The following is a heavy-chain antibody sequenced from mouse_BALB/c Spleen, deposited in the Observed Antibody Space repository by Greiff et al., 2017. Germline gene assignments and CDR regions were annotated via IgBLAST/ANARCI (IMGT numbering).Heavy chain of an antibody. Sequence: EVQLKESGGDLVKPGGSLKLSCAASGFTFSSYGMSWVRQTPDKRLEWVATISSGGSYTYYPDSVKGRFTISRDNAKNTLYLQMTSLRSEDTAMYYCARDYFDYWGQGTTLTVSS. CDR2: ISSGGSYT. CDR1: GFTFSSYG. CDR3: ARDYFDY. V-gene: IGHV5-6*01. J-gene: IGHJ2*01.